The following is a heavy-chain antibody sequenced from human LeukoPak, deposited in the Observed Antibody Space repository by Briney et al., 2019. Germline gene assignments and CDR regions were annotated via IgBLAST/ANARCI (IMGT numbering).Heavy chain of an antibody. V-gene: IGHV3-7*03. D-gene: IGHD5-12*01. J-gene: IGHJ4*02. CDR1: GFIFSSYW. CDR2: IKQDGSEK. Sequence: PGGSLRLSCEASGFIFSSYWMSWVRQAPGKGLEGVANIKQDGSEKYYVDSVKGRFTISRDNAKKSLYVQMNSLRAEDTAVYYCASSLGGYSYGFDYWGRGTLVTVSS. CDR3: ASSLGGYSYGFDY.